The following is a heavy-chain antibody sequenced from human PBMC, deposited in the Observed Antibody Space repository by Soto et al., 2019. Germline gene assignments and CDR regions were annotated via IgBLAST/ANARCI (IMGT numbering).Heavy chain of an antibody. CDR3: ARRYTGSYWDY. CDR1: GGSISSSSYY. J-gene: IGHJ4*02. CDR2: IYYSGST. D-gene: IGHD1-26*01. V-gene: IGHV4-39*01. Sequence: QLQLQESGPGLVKPSETLSLTCTVSGGSISSSSYYWGWIRQPPGKGLEWIATIYYSGSTYYNPSLQSRVTISVDTSNNQFSLRLSSVTAADTAVYYCARRYTGSYWDYWGQGTLVTVSS.